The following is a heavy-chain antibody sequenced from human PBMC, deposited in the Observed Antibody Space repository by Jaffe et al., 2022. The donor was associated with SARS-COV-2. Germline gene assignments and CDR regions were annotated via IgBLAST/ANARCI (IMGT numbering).Heavy chain of an antibody. V-gene: IGHV3-48*02. D-gene: IGHD6-13*01. CDR1: GFTFSSYS. CDR2: ISSSSSTI. CDR3: ARADSSPPMYYYGMDV. Sequence: EVQLVESGGGLVQPGGSLRLSCAASGFTFSSYSMNWVRQAPGKGLEWVSYISSSSSTIYYADSVKGRFTISRDNAKNSLYLQMNSLRDEDTAVYYCARADSSPPMYYYGMDVWGQGTTVTVSS. J-gene: IGHJ6*02.